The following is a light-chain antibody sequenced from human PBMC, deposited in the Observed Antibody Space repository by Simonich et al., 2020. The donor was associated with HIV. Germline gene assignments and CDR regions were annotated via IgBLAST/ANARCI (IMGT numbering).Light chain of an antibody. Sequence: EIVLTQSPAILSLSPGERATLSCRASQRVSSYLAWYQQKPGQAPRLLIYAASNRATGVPARFSGSGSGTDFTLTISSLQPEDVATYYCQKYSRAPPLTFGGGTKVEIK. CDR2: AAS. V-gene: IGKV3-11*01. CDR1: QRVSSY. J-gene: IGKJ4*01. CDR3: QKYSRAPPLT.